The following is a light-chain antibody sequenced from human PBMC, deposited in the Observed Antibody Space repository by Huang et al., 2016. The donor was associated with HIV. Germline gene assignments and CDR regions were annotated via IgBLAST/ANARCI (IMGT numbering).Light chain of an antibody. Sequence: DIQMTQYPSSLSASVGDRVTITCRASQDINNYLAWYQLKAGQVPKLLIYAASSLQSGVPARFSGSGSGTDFTLSITSLQPEDVAIYYCQKYDSVPRTFGQGTKVDIK. CDR3: QKYDSVPRT. J-gene: IGKJ1*01. CDR1: QDINNY. CDR2: AAS. V-gene: IGKV1-27*01.